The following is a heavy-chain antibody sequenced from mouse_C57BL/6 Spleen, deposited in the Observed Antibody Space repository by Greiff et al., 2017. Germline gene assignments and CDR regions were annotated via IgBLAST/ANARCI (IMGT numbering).Heavy chain of an antibody. J-gene: IGHJ1*03. CDR2: IWSDGST. CDR3: ARHSTNWDEWYFDV. Sequence: VKLVESGPGLVAPSQSLSITCTVSGFSLTSYGVHWVRQPPGKGLEWLVVIWSDGSTTYNSALKSRLGISKDNSKSQVFLKMNSLQTDDTAMYYCARHSTNWDEWYFDVWGTGTTVTVSS. D-gene: IGHD4-1*01. V-gene: IGHV2-6-1*01. CDR1: GFSLTSYG.